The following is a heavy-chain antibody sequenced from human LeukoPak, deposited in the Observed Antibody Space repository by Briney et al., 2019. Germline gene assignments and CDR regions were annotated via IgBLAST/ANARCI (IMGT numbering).Heavy chain of an antibody. CDR1: GFTFSHYW. CDR2: IKPDGSDK. CDR3: ARMPATEIYYFYYMGV. D-gene: IGHD2-2*01. Sequence: QAGGSLRLSCAASGFTFSHYWMSWVRQTPGKGLEWVANIKPDGSDKYYVNSVKGRFTISRDNAKNSLYLQMDSLRAEDTAVYYCARMPATEIYYFYYMGVWGKGTTVTVSS. V-gene: IGHV3-7*01. J-gene: IGHJ6*03.